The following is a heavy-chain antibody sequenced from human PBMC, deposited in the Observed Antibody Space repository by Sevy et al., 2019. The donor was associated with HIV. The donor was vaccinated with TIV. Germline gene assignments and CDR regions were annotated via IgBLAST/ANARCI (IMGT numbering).Heavy chain of an antibody. CDR1: GGSISSSSYY. D-gene: IGHD3-16*01. CDR3: ARDALDYVWGNTYNWFDP. V-gene: IGHV4-39*02. J-gene: IGHJ5*02. CDR2: IYYSGST. Sequence: SETLSLTCTVSGGSISSSSYYWGWIRQPPGKGLEWIGSIYYSGSTYYNPSLKSRVTISVDTSKNQFSLKLSSVTAADTAVYYCARDALDYVWGNTYNWFDPWGQGTLVTVSS.